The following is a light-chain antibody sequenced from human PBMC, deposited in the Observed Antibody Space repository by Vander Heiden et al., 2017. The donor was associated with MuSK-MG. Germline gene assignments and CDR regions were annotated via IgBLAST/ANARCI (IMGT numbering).Light chain of an antibody. CDR3: QQYNDYSPT. J-gene: IGKJ1*01. CDR2: DAS. CDR1: QNIDTS. V-gene: IGKV1-5*01. Sequence: DIQMTQSPSTLSASVGDRVTITCRASQNIDTSLAWCQQKPGKAPNLLIYDASILGSGVPSRFSGSGSGTEFTLTISSLQPDDFATYYCQQYNDYSPTFGQGTKVEIK.